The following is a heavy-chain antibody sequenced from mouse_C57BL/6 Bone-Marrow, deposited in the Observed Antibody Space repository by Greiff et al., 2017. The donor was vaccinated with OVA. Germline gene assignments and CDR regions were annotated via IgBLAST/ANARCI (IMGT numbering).Heavy chain of an antibody. CDR3: ARPLYYGYPYAMDY. V-gene: IGHV1-82*01. CDR1: GYAFSSSW. J-gene: IGHJ4*01. Sequence: VQGVESGPELVKPGASVKISCKASGYAFSSSWMNWVKQRPGKGLEWIGRIYPGDGDTNYNGKFKGKATLTADKSSSTAYMQLSSLTSEDSAVYCCARPLYYGYPYAMDYWGQGTSVTVSS. CDR2: IYPGDGDT. D-gene: IGHD2-2*01.